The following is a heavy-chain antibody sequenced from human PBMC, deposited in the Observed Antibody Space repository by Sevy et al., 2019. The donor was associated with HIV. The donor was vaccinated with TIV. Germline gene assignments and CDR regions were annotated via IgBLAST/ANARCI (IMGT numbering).Heavy chain of an antibody. D-gene: IGHD2-15*01. CDR2: IYTSGST. Sequence: SETLSLTCTVSGDSMSGYYWSWIRQPAGKGLEWIGRIYTSGSTYYNPSLKSRVTLSIDTSKNQFSLRLSSVTAADTAVYFCVHSGSHQPVHYYYYMDVWGKGTSVTVSS. CDR3: VHSGSHQPVHYYYYMDV. CDR1: GDSMSGYY. J-gene: IGHJ6*03. V-gene: IGHV4-4*07.